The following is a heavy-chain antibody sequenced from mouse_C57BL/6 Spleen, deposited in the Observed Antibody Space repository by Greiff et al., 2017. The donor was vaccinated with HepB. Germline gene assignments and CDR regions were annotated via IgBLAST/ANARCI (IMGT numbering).Heavy chain of an antibody. CDR3: ERWGYDQFAY. V-gene: IGHV1-52*01. J-gene: IGHJ3*01. Sequence: QVQLQQPGAELVRPGSSVKLSCKASGYTFTSYWMHWVKQSPIQGLEWIGNIDPSDSETHYNQKFKDKATLTVDKSSSTAYMQLSSLTSEDSAVYYCERWGYDQFAYWGQGTLVTVSA. D-gene: IGHD2-3*01. CDR2: IDPSDSET. CDR1: GYTFTSYW.